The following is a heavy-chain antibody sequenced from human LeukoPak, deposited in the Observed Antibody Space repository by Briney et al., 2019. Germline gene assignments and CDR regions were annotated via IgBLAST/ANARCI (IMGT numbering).Heavy chain of an antibody. CDR2: ISSEGSST. D-gene: IGHD3-16*01. J-gene: IGHJ4*02. CDR3: ARGENTYIDY. CDR1: GFTYSIYW. Sequence: GGSLRLSCAASGFTYSIYWMHWVRQAPGKGLVWVSRISSEGSSTTYADSVKGRFTISRDNAKDTLYLQMNSLRAEDTAVYYCARGENTYIDYWGQGTLVTVSS. V-gene: IGHV3-74*01.